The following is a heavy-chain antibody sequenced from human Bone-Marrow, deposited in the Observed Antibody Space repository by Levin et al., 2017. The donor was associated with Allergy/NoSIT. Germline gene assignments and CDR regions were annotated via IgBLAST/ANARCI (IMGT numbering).Heavy chain of an antibody. V-gene: IGHV3-48*02. CDR3: ARDLIADYSSRDYGMDV. D-gene: IGHD6-19*01. Sequence: GGSLRLSCAASGFTFSSSSMNWVRQAPGRGLEWVSYISSGRSAIYYADSVKGRFTISRDNARNSLYLQMNSLRDEDTAVYYCARDLIADYSSRDYGMDVWGQGTTVTVSS. CDR2: ISSGRSAI. CDR1: GFTFSSSS. J-gene: IGHJ6*02.